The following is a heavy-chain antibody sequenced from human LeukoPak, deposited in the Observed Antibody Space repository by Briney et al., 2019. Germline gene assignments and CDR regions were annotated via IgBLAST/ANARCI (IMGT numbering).Heavy chain of an antibody. CDR3: ARGFDSSGYYSDYFDY. CDR1: GGSFNGYY. J-gene: IGHJ4*02. Sequence: SETLSLTCAVYGGSFNGYYWSWIRQPPGKGLEWIGEINHSGSTNYNPSLKSRVTISVDTSKNQFSLKLSSVTAADTAVYYCARGFDSSGYYSDYFDYWGQGTLVTVSS. V-gene: IGHV4-34*01. D-gene: IGHD3-22*01. CDR2: INHSGST.